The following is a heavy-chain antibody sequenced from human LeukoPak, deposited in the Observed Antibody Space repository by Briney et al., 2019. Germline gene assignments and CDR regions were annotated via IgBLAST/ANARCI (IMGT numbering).Heavy chain of an antibody. CDR3: ARGKGLPQAFDI. Sequence: SETLSLTCTVSGGSISSFYWSWIRQPPGKRLEYIGYISYSGTTSYNPSLKSRVTISVDTSKNQFSLKLTSVTAADTAVYYCARGKGLPQAFDIWGQGTMVTVSS. D-gene: IGHD5/OR15-5a*01. V-gene: IGHV4-59*01. J-gene: IGHJ3*02. CDR2: ISYSGTT. CDR1: GGSISSFY.